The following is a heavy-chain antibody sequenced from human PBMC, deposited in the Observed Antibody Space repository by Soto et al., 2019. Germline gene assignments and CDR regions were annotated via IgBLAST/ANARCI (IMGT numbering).Heavy chain of an antibody. CDR3: ARGLRSSSWYGEF. J-gene: IGHJ4*02. V-gene: IGHV4-59*01. Sequence: SETLSLSCTVSADSITSYYWSGIRQPPGKGLEWIGYVHYSGNTNCSPSLKSRVTMSVDTSKSQFSLKLSSVTAADTAVYYCARGLRSSSWYGEFWGQGTLVTVS. D-gene: IGHD6-13*01. CDR2: VHYSGNT. CDR1: ADSITSYY.